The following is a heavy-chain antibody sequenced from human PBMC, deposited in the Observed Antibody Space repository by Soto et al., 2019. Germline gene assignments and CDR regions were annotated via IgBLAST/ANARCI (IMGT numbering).Heavy chain of an antibody. CDR1: GGSIGSYY. Sequence: QVQLQESGPGLVKPSETLSLTCSVSGGSIGSYYWSWIRQPPGKGLEWIGYIYYSGSTNYNPSLKSRVTKSVDTSTNQFSLALSSVTPAEAAVYYSARGGWGQIDYWGQGTLVTVSS. V-gene: IGHV4-59*08. CDR2: IYYSGST. J-gene: IGHJ4*02. CDR3: ARGGWGQIDY. D-gene: IGHD3-16*01.